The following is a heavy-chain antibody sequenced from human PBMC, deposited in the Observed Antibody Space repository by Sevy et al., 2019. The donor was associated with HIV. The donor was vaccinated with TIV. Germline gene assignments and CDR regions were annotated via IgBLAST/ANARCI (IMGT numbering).Heavy chain of an antibody. CDR3: ARDLGYESTGYLPLFDN. J-gene: IGHJ4*02. D-gene: IGHD3-22*01. CDR2: IAYDGTNK. V-gene: IGHV3-30-3*01. Sequence: GGSLRLSCAASGFTFSSYAFHWVRQAPGKGLEWVSIIAYDGTNKYYADSVKGRFTISRDDSKNTLYLQMNSLRSEDTALYYCARDLGYESTGYLPLFDNWGQGTLVTVSS. CDR1: GFTFSSYA.